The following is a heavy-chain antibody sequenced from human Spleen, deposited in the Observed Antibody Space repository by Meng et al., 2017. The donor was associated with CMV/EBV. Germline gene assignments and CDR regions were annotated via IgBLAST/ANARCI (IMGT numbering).Heavy chain of an antibody. Sequence: GGSLRLSCAASGFTFSSYWMHWVRQAPGKGLVWVSVIYSGGSTYYADSVKGRFTISRDNSKNTLYLQMNSLRAEDTAVYYCARGIMAQYYYYGMDVWGQGTTVTVSS. CDR2: IYSGGST. V-gene: IGHV3-66*02. CDR1: GFTFSSYW. CDR3: ARGIMAQYYYYGMDV. D-gene: IGHD3-16*01. J-gene: IGHJ6*02.